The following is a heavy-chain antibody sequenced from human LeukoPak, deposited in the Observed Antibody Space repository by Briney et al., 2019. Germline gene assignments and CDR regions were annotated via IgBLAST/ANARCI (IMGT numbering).Heavy chain of an antibody. Sequence: GGSLRLSCAASGFTFSSYGMHSVRQAPGKGLEWVAVISYDGSNKYYADSVKGRFTISRDNSKNTLYLQMNSLRAEDTAVYYCARDGSDYWSFALWGRGTLVTVSS. V-gene: IGHV3-30*03. CDR3: ARDGSDYWSFAL. J-gene: IGHJ2*01. CDR2: ISYDGSNK. CDR1: GFTFSSYG.